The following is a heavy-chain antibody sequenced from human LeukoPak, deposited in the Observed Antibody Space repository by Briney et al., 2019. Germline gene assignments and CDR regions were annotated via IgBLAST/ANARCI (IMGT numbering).Heavy chain of an antibody. D-gene: IGHD6-13*01. CDR2: IKQDGSEK. V-gene: IGHV3-7*01. CDR3: ARDGSSWWGDYFGY. J-gene: IGHJ4*02. Sequence: PGGSLRLSCAASGFTFSSYWMSWVRQAPGKGLEWVANIKQDGSEKYYVDSVKGRFTISRDNAKNSLYLQMNSLRAEDTAVYYCARDGSSWWGDYFGYWGQGTLVTVSS. CDR1: GFTFSSYW.